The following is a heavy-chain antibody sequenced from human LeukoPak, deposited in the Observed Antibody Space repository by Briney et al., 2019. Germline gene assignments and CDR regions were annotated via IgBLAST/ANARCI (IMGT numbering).Heavy chain of an antibody. CDR1: GYSFTSYW. J-gene: IGHJ3*02. V-gene: IGHV5-51*01. D-gene: IGHD1-20*01. Sequence: GESLNFSCKGPGYSFTSYWIGWVLQMPGKGLEWMGIIYPGDSDTRYSPSFQGQVTISADKSISTAYLQWSSLKASDTAMYYCASCITGIPTDAFDIWGQGTMVTVSS. CDR2: IYPGDSDT. CDR3: ASCITGIPTDAFDI.